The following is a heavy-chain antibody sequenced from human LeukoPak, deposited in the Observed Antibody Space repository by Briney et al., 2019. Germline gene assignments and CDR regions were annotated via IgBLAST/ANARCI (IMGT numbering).Heavy chain of an antibody. D-gene: IGHD6-19*01. CDR2: MTSSSNTI. J-gene: IGHJ6*03. CDR3: ARALLRGSGWYYYYYYMDV. CDR1: GFTFSSYS. V-gene: IGHV3-48*01. Sequence: PGGYLRLSCAASGFTFSSYSMNWVRQAPGKGLEWVSYMTSSSNTIYYADSVKGRFTISRDNAKNSLYLQMNSLRAEDTAVYYCARALLRGSGWYYYYYYMDVWGKGTTVTVSS.